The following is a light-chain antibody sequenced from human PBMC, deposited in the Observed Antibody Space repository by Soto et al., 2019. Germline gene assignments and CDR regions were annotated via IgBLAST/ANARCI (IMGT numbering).Light chain of an antibody. V-gene: IGKV3-11*01. J-gene: IGKJ4*01. CDR2: DAS. Sequence: EIMLKQSTYTLSLSPGERATLSCPASQSVGYHLAWYQQKPGQAPRLLIYDASNRATGIPARFSGSGSGTDFTLAISSLEPEDFAVYYCQQRSNWPPVTFGGGTKVDIK. CDR3: QQRSNWPPVT. CDR1: QSVGYH.